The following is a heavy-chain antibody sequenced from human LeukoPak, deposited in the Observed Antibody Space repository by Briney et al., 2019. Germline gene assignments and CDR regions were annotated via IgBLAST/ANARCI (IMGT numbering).Heavy chain of an antibody. J-gene: IGHJ4*02. V-gene: IGHV3-30*18. Sequence: TGGSLRLSCAASGFTFSSYGMHWVRQAPGKGLEWVAVISNDGSHKYYADSVKGRFTISRDNSMNTLCLQMNSLRPEDTAVYYCAKSIAVAPPSDYWGQGTLVTVSS. CDR3: AKSIAVAPPSDY. D-gene: IGHD6-19*01. CDR2: ISNDGSHK. CDR1: GFTFSSYG.